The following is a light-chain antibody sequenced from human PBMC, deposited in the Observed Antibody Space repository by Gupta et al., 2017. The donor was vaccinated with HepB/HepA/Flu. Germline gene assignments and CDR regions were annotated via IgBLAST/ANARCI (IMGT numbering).Light chain of an antibody. CDR2: WAS. V-gene: IGKV4-1*01. J-gene: IGKJ4*01. CDR3: HQEYSSPFT. Sequence: DIVMTQSPDSLAVSLGERATISCKSSQSVFYSPDNHEYLAWYQQKPGQPPKLLISWASTRDSGVPDRFSGSGSGTXFTLIIXSLQAEDVAVYFCHQEYSSPFTFGXGTKVEIK. CDR1: QSVFYSPDNHEY.